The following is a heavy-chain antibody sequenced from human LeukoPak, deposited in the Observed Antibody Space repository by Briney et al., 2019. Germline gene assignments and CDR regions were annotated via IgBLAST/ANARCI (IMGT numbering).Heavy chain of an antibody. Sequence: ASVKVSCKASGYTFPSFGLSWVRQASGQGLEWIGWISAYNGNTNYAQKLLGRVTVTTDTSTNTAYLELRSLTSDDTAVYYCARDCDRSGYFCYWGQGTLVTVSS. CDR3: ARDCDRSGYFCY. CDR2: ISAYNGNT. D-gene: IGHD3-22*01. J-gene: IGHJ4*02. V-gene: IGHV1-18*01. CDR1: GYTFPSFG.